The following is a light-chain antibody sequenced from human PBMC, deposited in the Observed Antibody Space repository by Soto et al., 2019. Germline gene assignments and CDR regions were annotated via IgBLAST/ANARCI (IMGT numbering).Light chain of an antibody. J-gene: IGKJ1*01. CDR2: GAS. CDR3: QQYGGAPWT. V-gene: IGKV3-20*01. Sequence: EIVLTQSPGTPSLSPGERATLFCRASQSVSSNYLAWFQQRPGQPPRLLISGASSRATGIPDRFSGSGSGTDFTLTISRLEPEDFAVYHCQQYGGAPWTFGQGTKVEIK. CDR1: QSVSSNY.